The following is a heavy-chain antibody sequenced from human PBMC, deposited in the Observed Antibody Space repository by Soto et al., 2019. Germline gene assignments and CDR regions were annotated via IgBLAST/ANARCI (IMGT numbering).Heavy chain of an antibody. D-gene: IGHD3-22*01. CDR2: ISYDGGNE. CDR1: GFAFRSYG. Sequence: QVQLVESGGGVVQPGRSLGLSCTVSGFAFRSYGLHWVRQAPGKGLEWVAVISYDGGNERYADSVKGRFTISRDNSKNTLYLQMNSLSAEDTAVYYCVKDTYYHDSTGYYVFDYWGQGTLVTVSS. CDR3: VKDTYYHDSTGYYVFDY. J-gene: IGHJ4*02. V-gene: IGHV3-30*18.